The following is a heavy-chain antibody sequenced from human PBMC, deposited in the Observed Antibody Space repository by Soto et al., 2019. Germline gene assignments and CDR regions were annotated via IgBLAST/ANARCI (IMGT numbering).Heavy chain of an antibody. CDR1: GCSISSSSYY. V-gene: IGHV4-39*01. Sequence: PSETLSLTCTVSGCSISSSSYYWGWIRQPPGKGLEWIGSIYYSGSTYYNPSLKSRVTISVDTSKNQFSLKLSSVTAADTAVYYCASPAGPAVMVRGVAFSTNNWLDPWGQGTLVTVSS. CDR3: ASPAGPAVMVRGVAFSTNNWLDP. CDR2: IYYSGST. D-gene: IGHD3-10*01. J-gene: IGHJ5*02.